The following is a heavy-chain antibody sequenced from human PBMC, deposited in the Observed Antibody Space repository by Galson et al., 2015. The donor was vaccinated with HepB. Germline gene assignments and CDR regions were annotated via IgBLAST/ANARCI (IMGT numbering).Heavy chain of an antibody. CDR3: AMPLVVPAATPYYYYYGMDV. J-gene: IGHJ6*02. V-gene: IGHV3-30-3*01. D-gene: IGHD2-2*01. CDR1: GFTFSSYA. CDR2: ISYDGSNK. Sequence: SLRLSCAASGFTFSSYAMHWVRQAPGKGLEWGAVISYDGSNKSYADSVKGRFTISRDNSKNTLYLQMNSLRAEDTAVYYCAMPLVVPAATPYYYYYGMDVWGQGTTVTVSS.